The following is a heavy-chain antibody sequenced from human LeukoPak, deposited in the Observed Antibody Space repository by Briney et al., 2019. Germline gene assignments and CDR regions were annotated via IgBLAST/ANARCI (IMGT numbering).Heavy chain of an antibody. Sequence: PGGSLRLSCAASGITLSNYGMSWVRQAPGKGLEWVAGISGSGGGTNYADSVKGRFTISRDNPKNTLFLQMNNLRAEDTAVYFCAKRGVVIRVILVGFHKEAYYFDSWGQGALVTVSS. V-gene: IGHV3-23*01. CDR3: AKRGVVIRVILVGFHKEAYYFDS. CDR2: ISGSGGGT. CDR1: GITLSNYG. J-gene: IGHJ4*02. D-gene: IGHD3-22*01.